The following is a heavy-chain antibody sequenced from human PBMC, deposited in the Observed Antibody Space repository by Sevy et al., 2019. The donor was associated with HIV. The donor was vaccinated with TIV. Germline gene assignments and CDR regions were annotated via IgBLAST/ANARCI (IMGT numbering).Heavy chain of an antibody. V-gene: IGHV4-39*01. CDR1: GGSISSNRYY. D-gene: IGHD6-19*01. CDR2: IYYNGST. Sequence: SETLSLTCSVSGGSISSNRYYWGRIRQPPGKGLEWIGTIYYNGSTYYNPSLHSRVPISGDTSKNQFSLKLSSVAAADAAVSYCARRALSGWYVGGCFDYWGQGTPVTVSS. J-gene: IGHJ4*02. CDR3: ARRALSGWYVGGCFDY.